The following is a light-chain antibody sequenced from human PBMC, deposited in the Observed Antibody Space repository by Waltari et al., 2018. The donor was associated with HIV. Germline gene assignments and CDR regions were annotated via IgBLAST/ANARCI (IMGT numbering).Light chain of an antibody. J-gene: IGLJ1*01. CDR3: AAWDDYLNGYV. Sequence: QSVLTQPPSVSEAPRQRVTISCSGSSSNIGNNAVNWYQQVPGKAPKLLIYYDEPLSSGVADRFSGSKSGTSASLAIRGLQSEDEAEYYCAAWDDYLNGYVFGSGTKVTVL. V-gene: IGLV1-36*01. CDR2: YDE. CDR1: SSNIGNNA.